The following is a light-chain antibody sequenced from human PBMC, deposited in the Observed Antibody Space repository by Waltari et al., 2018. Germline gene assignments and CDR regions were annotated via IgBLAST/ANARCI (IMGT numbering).Light chain of an antibody. Sequence: QLVLTQSPSASASLGASVKLPCTLSSGHSSYAIAWPQQQPEKGPRYLMKLNSDGSHSKGDGIPDRFSGSSSGAERYLTISSLQSEDEADYYCQTWGTGIQVFGGGTKLTVL. CDR3: QTWGTGIQV. CDR2: LNSDGSH. CDR1: SGHSSYA. J-gene: IGLJ3*02. V-gene: IGLV4-69*01.